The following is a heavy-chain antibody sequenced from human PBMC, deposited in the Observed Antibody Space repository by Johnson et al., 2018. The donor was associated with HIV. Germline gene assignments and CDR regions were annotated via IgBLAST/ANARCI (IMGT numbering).Heavy chain of an antibody. CDR2: ISYEGSTK. CDR3: VRGGQWGATDAFDV. D-gene: IGHD6-19*01. CDR1: GFTFGTFA. Sequence: QVQLVESGGGVVQPGRSLRLSCAASGFTFGTFAMHWVRQAPGKGLEWVAVISYEGSTKYYADSVKGRFTISRDNSKNTLYLQMNSLRAEDTAVYYCVRGGQWGATDAFDVWGQGTMVTVSS. V-gene: IGHV3-30*04. J-gene: IGHJ3*01.